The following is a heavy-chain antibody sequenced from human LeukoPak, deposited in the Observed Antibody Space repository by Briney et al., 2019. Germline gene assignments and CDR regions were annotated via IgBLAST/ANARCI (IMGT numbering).Heavy chain of an antibody. Sequence: GGSLRLSCSASRFSFSEHWMNWVRQSPGKGLQWVAIIKGDGSEKYYLDSAEGRFTISRDNAKQSLYLQMNNLRAEDTALYYCVRGAGFLLEFWGQGTMVTVSS. D-gene: IGHD3-9*01. V-gene: IGHV3-7*01. J-gene: IGHJ4*02. CDR2: IKGDGSEK. CDR3: VRGAGFLLEF. CDR1: RFSFSEHW.